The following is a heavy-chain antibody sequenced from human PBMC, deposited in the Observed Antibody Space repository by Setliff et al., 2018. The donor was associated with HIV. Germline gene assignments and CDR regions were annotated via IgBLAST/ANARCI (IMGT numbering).Heavy chain of an antibody. J-gene: IGHJ5*02. CDR2: IHPSGGST. Sequence: ASEKVSCKASGYTFTSYYIHWVRQAPGQGLEWMGVIHPSGGSTSYAQSFQDRVTMTRDTSTSTVYMELSSLRSEDTAVYYCARVRYCSGGSCYGGEYWFDPWGQGTLVTVSS. CDR1: GYTFTSYY. V-gene: IGHV1-46*01. CDR3: ARVRYCSGGSCYGGEYWFDP. D-gene: IGHD2-15*01.